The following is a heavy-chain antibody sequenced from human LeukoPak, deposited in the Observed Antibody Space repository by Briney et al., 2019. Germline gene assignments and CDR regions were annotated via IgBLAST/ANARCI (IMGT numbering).Heavy chain of an antibody. CDR2: IRSSSSYI. V-gene: IGHV3-21*01. CDR3: ARDGHFDY. CDR1: GFTVSSNY. J-gene: IGHJ4*02. Sequence: GGSLRLSCVVSGFTVSSNYMSWFRQAPGKGLEWVSSIRSSSSYIYHADSVKGRFTISRDNAKNSLYLQMNSLRAEDTAVYYCARDGHFDYWGQGTLVTVSS.